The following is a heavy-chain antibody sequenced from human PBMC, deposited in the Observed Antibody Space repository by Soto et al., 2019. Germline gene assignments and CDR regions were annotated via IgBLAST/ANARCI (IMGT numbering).Heavy chain of an antibody. V-gene: IGHV3-21*01. Sequence: GVSLRLSCAASGFTFSSYSMNWVRQAPGKGLEWVSSISSSSSYIYYADSVKGRFTISRDNAKNSLYLQMNSLRAEDTAVYYCARLNDFWSGYFYFDYWGQGTLVTVSS. D-gene: IGHD3-3*01. CDR1: GFTFSSYS. CDR3: ARLNDFWSGYFYFDY. CDR2: ISSSSSYI. J-gene: IGHJ4*02.